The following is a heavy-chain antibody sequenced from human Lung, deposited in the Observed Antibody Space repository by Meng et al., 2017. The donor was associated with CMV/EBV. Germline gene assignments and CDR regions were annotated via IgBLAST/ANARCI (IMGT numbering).Heavy chain of an antibody. J-gene: IGHJ4*02. Sequence: GGSXRLSCAASGVTFSSHGMYWVRQAPGKGLEWVSVIYSGGSTYYADSVKGRFTISRDNSKNTLYLQMNSLRAEDTAVYYCAREMGLRYDYCGQRTLVTVSS. CDR1: GVTFSSHG. D-gene: IGHD5-12*01. CDR2: IYSGGST. V-gene: IGHV3-66*02. CDR3: AREMGLRYDY.